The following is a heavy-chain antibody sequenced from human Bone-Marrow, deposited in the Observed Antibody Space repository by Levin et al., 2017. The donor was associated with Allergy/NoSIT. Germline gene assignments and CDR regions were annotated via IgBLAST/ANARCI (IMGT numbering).Heavy chain of an antibody. Sequence: GGSLRLSCRASGFNFDDYAMHWVRQAPGKGLEWVSGISWNSDKAGYADSVKGRLTISRDNAKNTLYLQMDSLGVEDTALYYCAKDGESTVTRSYYLHYWGQGTLVTVSS. CDR2: ISWNSDKA. CDR1: GFNFDDYA. D-gene: IGHD4-17*01. J-gene: IGHJ4*02. CDR3: AKDGESTVTRSYYLHY. V-gene: IGHV3-9*01.